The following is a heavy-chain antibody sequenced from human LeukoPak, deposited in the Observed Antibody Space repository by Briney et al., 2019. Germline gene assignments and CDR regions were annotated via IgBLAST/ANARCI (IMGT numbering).Heavy chain of an antibody. Sequence: PSETLSLTCAVYVGSFSGYYWSWIRQPPWKGLEWIGEINHSGSTNYNPSLKSRVTISVDTSKNQFSLKLSSVTAADTAVYYCAREDGYNYDYWGQGTLVTVSS. CDR3: AREDGYNYDY. V-gene: IGHV4-34*01. D-gene: IGHD5-24*01. CDR1: VGSFSGYY. CDR2: INHSGST. J-gene: IGHJ4*02.